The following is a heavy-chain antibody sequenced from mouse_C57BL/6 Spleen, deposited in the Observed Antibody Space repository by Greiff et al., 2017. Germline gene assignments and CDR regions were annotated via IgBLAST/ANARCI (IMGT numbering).Heavy chain of an antibody. CDR1: GYSFTGYY. Sequence: VQLHQSGPELVKPGASVKISCKASGYSFTGYYMNWVKQSPEKSLEWIGEINPSTGGTTYNQKFKAKATLTVDKSSSTAYMQLKSLTSEDSAVYYCARYYCGSSESMDYWGQGTSVTVSS. V-gene: IGHV1-42*01. CDR3: ARYYCGSSESMDY. J-gene: IGHJ4*01. D-gene: IGHD1-1*01. CDR2: INPSTGGT.